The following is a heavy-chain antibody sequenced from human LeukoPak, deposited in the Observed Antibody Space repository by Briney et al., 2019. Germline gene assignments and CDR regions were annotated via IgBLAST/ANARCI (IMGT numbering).Heavy chain of an antibody. Sequence: PGGSLRLSCAASGFTFDDYTMHWVRQAPGKGLEWVSVIRWDGSNTYYVDSVKGRFTISRDNSKNSLYLQTNSLRIEDTALYYCAKSGNGHAHLDYWGQGTLVTVSS. CDR1: GFTFDDYT. CDR3: AKSGNGHAHLDY. V-gene: IGHV3-43*01. J-gene: IGHJ4*02. D-gene: IGHD4-23*01. CDR2: IRWDGSNT.